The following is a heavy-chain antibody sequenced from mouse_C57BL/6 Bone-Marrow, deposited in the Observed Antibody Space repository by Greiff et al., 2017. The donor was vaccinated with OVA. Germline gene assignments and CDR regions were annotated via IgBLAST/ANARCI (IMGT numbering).Heavy chain of an antibody. CDR3: AREYHWYFDV. CDR2: IDPSDSYP. V-gene: IGHV1-59*01. J-gene: IGHJ1*03. CDR1: GYTFTSYW. D-gene: IGHD5-1*01. Sequence: QVQLQQPGAELVRPGTSVKLSCKASGYTFTSYWMHWVKQRPGQGLEWIGVIDPSDSYPNYNQKFKGKATLTVDTSSSTAYMQLSSLTSEDSAVYYCAREYHWYFDVWGTGPTVTVSS.